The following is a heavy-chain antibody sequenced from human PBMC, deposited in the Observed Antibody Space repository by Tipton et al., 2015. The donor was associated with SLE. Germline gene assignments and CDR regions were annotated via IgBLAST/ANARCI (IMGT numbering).Heavy chain of an antibody. CDR3: ARVHQSYNFDY. CDR1: GFTFSSYG. V-gene: IGHV3-30*12. CDR2: ISFDGSDK. D-gene: IGHD3-10*01. J-gene: IGHJ4*02. Sequence: QLVQSGGGVVQPGRSLRLSCAASGFTFSSYGMHWVRQAPGKGLEWVAFISFDGSDKNYADSVKGRFTISRGNSKSTLYLQMSSLRTDDTALYYCARVHQSYNFDYWGQGTLVTVSS.